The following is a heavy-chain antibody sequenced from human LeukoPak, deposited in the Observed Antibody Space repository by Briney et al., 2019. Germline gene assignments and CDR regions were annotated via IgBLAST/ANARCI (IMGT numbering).Heavy chain of an antibody. J-gene: IGHJ4*02. V-gene: IGHV3-30-3*01. CDR2: ISYDGSNK. D-gene: IGHD3-22*01. CDR3: AKDRARSHPYDTSGLTPNDY. CDR1: GFTFSSYA. Sequence: RPGGSLRLSCAASGFTFSSYAMHWVRQAPGKGLEWVAVISYDGSNKYYADSVKGRFTISRDNSKNTLYLQMNSLRAEDTAVYYCAKDRARSHPYDTSGLTPNDYWGQGTLVTVSS.